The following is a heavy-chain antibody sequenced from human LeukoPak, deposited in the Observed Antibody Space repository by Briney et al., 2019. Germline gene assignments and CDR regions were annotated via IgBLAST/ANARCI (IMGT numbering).Heavy chain of an antibody. D-gene: IGHD3-22*01. V-gene: IGHV4-4*07. Sequence: SETLSLTCTVSGVSISSYCWGWIRQPAGKGLGWIGRIYTSGSTNYNPSLKSRVTMSVDTSKNQFSLKLSSVTAADTAVYYCAIEMSSGYYLVWFDPWGQGTLVTVSS. CDR3: AIEMSSGYYLVWFDP. CDR2: IYTSGST. CDR1: GVSISSYC. J-gene: IGHJ5*02.